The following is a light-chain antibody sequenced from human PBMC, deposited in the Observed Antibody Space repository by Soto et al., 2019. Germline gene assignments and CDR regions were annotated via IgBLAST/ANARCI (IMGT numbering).Light chain of an antibody. V-gene: IGKV3-20*01. J-gene: IGKJ5*01. CDR2: GAS. CDR1: QSVSSN. Sequence: EVVMTQSPATLSVSPGERATLSCRASQSVSSNLAWYQQKPGQAPRLLIYGASSRATGIPDRFSGSGSGTDFALTISRLEPEDFAVYYCQQYGSSPPSTFGQGTRLEI. CDR3: QQYGSSPPST.